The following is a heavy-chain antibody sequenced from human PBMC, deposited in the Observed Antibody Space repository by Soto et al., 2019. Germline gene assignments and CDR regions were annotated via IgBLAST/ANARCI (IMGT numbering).Heavy chain of an antibody. Sequence: GGSLRLSCATSGFTFSKAWVGWVRQAQGKGLEWFGRIMSKTDGGTTDYAAPVKGRFTISRDDSKSTLYLQMNSLKTEDTAFYYCTTDSGMSPYSFDYWGQGTLVTVSS. V-gene: IGHV3-15*01. CDR2: IMSKTDGGTT. CDR1: GFTFSKAW. CDR3: TTDSGMSPYSFDY. J-gene: IGHJ4*02. D-gene: IGHD1-26*01.